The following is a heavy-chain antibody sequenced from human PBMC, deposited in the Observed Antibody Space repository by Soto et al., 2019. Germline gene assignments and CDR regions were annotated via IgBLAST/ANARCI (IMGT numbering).Heavy chain of an antibody. CDR2: INHKGSA. CDR1: GESFIGYY. CDR3: ARTDIVTTNCFDP. Sequence: QVHLQQWGAGLLKPSETLSLTCAVYGESFIGYYWTWIRQPPGKGLEWIGEINHKGSANYNPSLKSRVTISVDTSNNQFSLKLSSVTAAGTSVYYCARTDIVTTNCFDPWGQGTLVTVSS. J-gene: IGHJ5*02. D-gene: IGHD5-12*01. V-gene: IGHV4-34*02.